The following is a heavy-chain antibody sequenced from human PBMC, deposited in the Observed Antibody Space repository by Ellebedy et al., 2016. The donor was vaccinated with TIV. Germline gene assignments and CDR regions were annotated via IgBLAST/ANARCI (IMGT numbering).Heavy chain of an antibody. CDR2: INPSGGST. V-gene: IGHV1-46*01. CDR3: ARGGSGTDWYFDL. J-gene: IGHJ2*01. CDR1: GYTFTTYY. Sequence: ASVKVSCKASGYTFTTYYMHWVRQAPGQGLEWMGIINPSGGSTSNAQKIQGRVTMTRDTSTSTVYMELTSLRSEDTAVYYCARGGSGTDWYFDLWGRGTLVTVSS. D-gene: IGHD6-13*01.